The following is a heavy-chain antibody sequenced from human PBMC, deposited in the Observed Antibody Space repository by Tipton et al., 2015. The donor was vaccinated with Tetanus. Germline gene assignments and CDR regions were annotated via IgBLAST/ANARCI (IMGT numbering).Heavy chain of an antibody. CDR2: TQYRSKWYV. V-gene: IGHV6-1*01. J-gene: IGHJ3*02. D-gene: IGHD1/OR15-1a*01. Sequence: GLVKPSQTLSLTCDISGDSVSNSRAAWNWIRQSPSRGLEWLGRTQYRSKWYVDYALSVKSRITINQGTSKNQLSLQLNSATPEDTAVYYCARIGWPENNKPGFDIWGQGTMVTVSS. CDR1: GDSVSNSRAA. CDR3: ARIGWPENNKPGFDI.